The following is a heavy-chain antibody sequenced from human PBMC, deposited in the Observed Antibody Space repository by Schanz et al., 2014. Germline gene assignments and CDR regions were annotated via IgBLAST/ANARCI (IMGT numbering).Heavy chain of an antibody. J-gene: IGHJ5*02. CDR2: MYINSGST. V-gene: IGHV3-53*01. Sequence: EVQLVESGGGLIQPGGSLRLSCAVSGFTVNTNYMSWVRQAPGKGLEWISSMYINSGSTQYADSVKGRFTISRDNARYSLYLEMNSLRAEDTAVYYCARGRARQLVHWFDPWGQGTRVTVSS. D-gene: IGHD6-13*01. CDR3: ARGRARQLVHWFDP. CDR1: GFTVNTNY.